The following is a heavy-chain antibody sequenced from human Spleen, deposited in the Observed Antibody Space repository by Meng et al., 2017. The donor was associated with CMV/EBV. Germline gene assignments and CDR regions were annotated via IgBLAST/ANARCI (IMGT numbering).Heavy chain of an antibody. CDR2: IWYDGSNK. CDR3: AKVLVASANDAFDM. J-gene: IGHJ3*02. V-gene: IGHV3-33*06. Sequence: GESLKISCAASGFTFSSYGMHWVHQAPGKGLEWVAVIWYDGSNKYYADSVKGRFTISRDSSKNTLYLQMNRLRAEDTAVYYCAKVLVASANDAFDMWGQGTMVTVSS. D-gene: IGHD2-2*01. CDR1: GFTFSSYG.